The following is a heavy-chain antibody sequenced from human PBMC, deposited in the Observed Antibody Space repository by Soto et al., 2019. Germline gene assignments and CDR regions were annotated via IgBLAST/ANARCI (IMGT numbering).Heavy chain of an antibody. J-gene: IGHJ4*02. CDR2: AYHRGTS. D-gene: IGHD3-22*01. CDR1: GYSISSGYY. Sequence: SETLSLTCTVSGYSISSGYYWGWIRQPPGKGLEWIGSAYHRGTSYYNPSLQSRVTISVDTSKNQFSLRLTSVTAADTAVYYCAGGNGYYETSGDFNSWGQGALVTVSS. CDR3: AGGNGYYETSGDFNS. V-gene: IGHV4-38-2*02.